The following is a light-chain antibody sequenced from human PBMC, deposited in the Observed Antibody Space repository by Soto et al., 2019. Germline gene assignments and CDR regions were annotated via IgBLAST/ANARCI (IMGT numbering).Light chain of an antibody. CDR1: SSDVGGYND. CDR2: DVS. J-gene: IGLJ1*01. Sequence: QSALTQPASVSGSPGQSITISCTETSSDVGGYNDVSWYQQHPGKAPEFMIYDVSNRPSGVSNRFSGSKSGNTASLTISGLQAEDEADYYCSSYTSSSTYVFGTGTKLTVL. CDR3: SSYTSSSTYV. V-gene: IGLV2-14*01.